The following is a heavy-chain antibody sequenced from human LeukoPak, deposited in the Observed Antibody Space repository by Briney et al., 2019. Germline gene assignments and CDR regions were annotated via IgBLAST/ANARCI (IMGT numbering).Heavy chain of an antibody. CDR1: ADSIGGHY. J-gene: IGHJ3*02. V-gene: IGHV4-59*11. CDR3: TSCPTSKHGYNSRYAFDI. D-gene: IGHD5-24*01. Sequence: SETLSLTCTVSADSIGGHYLSWVRQPPGKGLEWIGYISDSGDTNSSPYLNSRVTISVDTSKSQVSLNLSSMTAADTAVYYCTSCPTSKHGYNSRYAFDIWGQGTVVTVSS. CDR2: ISDSGDT.